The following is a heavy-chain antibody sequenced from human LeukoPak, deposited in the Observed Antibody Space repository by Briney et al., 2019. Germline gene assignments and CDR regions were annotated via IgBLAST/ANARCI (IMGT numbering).Heavy chain of an antibody. D-gene: IGHD1-26*01. Sequence: PSETLSLTCAVYGGSFSGYYWSWIRQPPGKGLEWIGEINHSGSTNYNPSLKSRVTISVDTSKNQFSLKLSSVTAADTAVYYCARRVGATNGIDYWGQGTLVTVSS. V-gene: IGHV4-34*01. CDR3: ARRVGATNGIDY. CDR2: INHSGST. J-gene: IGHJ4*02. CDR1: GGSFSGYY.